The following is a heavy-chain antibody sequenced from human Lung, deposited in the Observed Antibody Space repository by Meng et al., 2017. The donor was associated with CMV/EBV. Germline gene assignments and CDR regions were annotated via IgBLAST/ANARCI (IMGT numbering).Heavy chain of an antibody. J-gene: IGHJ4*02. CDR3: ARDCSSLSCGGNYFDY. Sequence: GGSXRLXCAASGFTFSDFYMTWIRQAPGKGLEWVSYISKRGDTIYYADSLKGRFTISRDNAENSLYLHMNSLRAEDTAVYYCARDCSSLSCGGNYFDYWGQGT. V-gene: IGHV3-11*01. CDR1: GFTFSDFY. CDR2: ISKRGDTI. D-gene: IGHD2-2*01.